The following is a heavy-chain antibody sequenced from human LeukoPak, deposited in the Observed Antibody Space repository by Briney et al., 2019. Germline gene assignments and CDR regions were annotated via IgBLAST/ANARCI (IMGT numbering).Heavy chain of an antibody. D-gene: IGHD1-26*01. CDR1: GFTFSSYG. V-gene: IGHV3-21*01. CDR3: ARDNRRGSFNWFDP. J-gene: IGHJ5*02. Sequence: GGSLRLSCAASGFTFSSYGMDWVRQAPGKGLEWVSSISSSSSYIYYADSVKGRFTISRDNAKNSLYLQMNSLRAEDTAVYYCARDNRRGSFNWFDPWGQGTLVTVSS. CDR2: ISSSSSYI.